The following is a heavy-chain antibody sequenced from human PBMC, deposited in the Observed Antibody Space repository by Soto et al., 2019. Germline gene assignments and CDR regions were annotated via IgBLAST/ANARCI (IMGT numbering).Heavy chain of an antibody. CDR1: GYTFTGYY. V-gene: IGHV1-2*04. J-gene: IGHJ6*02. CDR2: INPNSGGT. Sequence: VKVSCKASGYTFTGYYMHWVRQAPGQGLEWMGWINPNSGGTNYAQKFQGWVTMTRDTSISTAYMELSRLRSDDTAVYYCARERVMITFGGVIVRFGVDVWGQGTTVTVSS. D-gene: IGHD3-16*02. CDR3: ARERVMITFGGVIVRFGVDV.